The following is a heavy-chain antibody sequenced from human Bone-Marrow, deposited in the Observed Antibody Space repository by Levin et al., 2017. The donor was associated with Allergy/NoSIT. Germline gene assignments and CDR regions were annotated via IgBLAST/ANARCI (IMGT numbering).Heavy chain of an antibody. CDR3: ERDLIEETSREYSYYRMDV. CDR2: VIPIFGTT. J-gene: IGHJ6*04. V-gene: IGHV1-69*06. D-gene: IGHD5-24*01. Sequence: SVKVSCKASGGTLRSDAISWLRQAPGQGLEWMGGVIPIFGTTNYAQKFQGRVTITADKSTNRVHLELTSLTSDDTALYYCERDLIEETSREYSYYRMDVWGKGTTVTVSS. CDR1: GGTLRSDA.